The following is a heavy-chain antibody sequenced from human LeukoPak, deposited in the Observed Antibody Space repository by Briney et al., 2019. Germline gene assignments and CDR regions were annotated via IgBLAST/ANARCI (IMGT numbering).Heavy chain of an antibody. CDR1: GGSISSGGYS. V-gene: IGHV4-30-2*01. D-gene: IGHD2-21*01. Sequence: SETLSLTCAVSGGSISSGGYSWSWLRQPPGKGLEWIGYIYHSGSTYYNPSLKSRVTISVYRSKNQFSLKLSSVTAADTAVYYCARDCGRGFDYWGQGTLVTVSS. J-gene: IGHJ4*02. CDR2: IYHSGST. CDR3: ARDCGRGFDY.